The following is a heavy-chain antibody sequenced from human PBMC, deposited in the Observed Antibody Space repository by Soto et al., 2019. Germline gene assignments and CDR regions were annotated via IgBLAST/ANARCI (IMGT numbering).Heavy chain of an antibody. CDR1: GGAVSGFY. Sequence: QVQLQESGPGLVKSSETLSLTCTVSGGAVSGFYWSWLRQPPGKELQWIGYIYNTGSTNYNPSLESRVIISVDTSKTQFSLKVTSVTAADTAVYYCARSPTLYGDDDSWYFDLWGRGTLVTVSS. J-gene: IGHJ2*01. CDR3: ARSPTLYGDDDSWYFDL. CDR2: IYNTGST. V-gene: IGHV4-59*02. D-gene: IGHD4-17*01.